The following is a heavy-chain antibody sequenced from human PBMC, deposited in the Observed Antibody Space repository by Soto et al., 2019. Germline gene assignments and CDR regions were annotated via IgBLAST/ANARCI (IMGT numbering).Heavy chain of an antibody. CDR3: VIDAPRPSTYAFAI. CDR2: ISAYNANT. Sequence: ASVKVSCKASGYTFTNFGITWVRQAPGQGLEWMGWISAYNANTNYTQKLQGRVTMTTDTSTSTAYMELRSLRSDDTAVYYCVIDAPRPSTYAFAILHQGIMVTVSS. V-gene: IGHV1-18*01. CDR1: GYTFTNFG. D-gene: IGHD1-26*01. J-gene: IGHJ3*02.